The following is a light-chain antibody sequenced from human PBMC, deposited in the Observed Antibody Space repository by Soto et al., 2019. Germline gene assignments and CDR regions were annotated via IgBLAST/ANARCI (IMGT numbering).Light chain of an antibody. CDR2: DVS. V-gene: IGLV2-14*01. CDR1: SSDVGGYNY. J-gene: IGLJ2*01. CDR3: SSYTSSDTLV. Sequence: QSALTQPASVSGSXXQSITXXCTGTSSDVGGYNYVSWYQQHPGKAPKLMIYDVSNRPSGVSNRFSGSKSGNTASLTISGRQAEDEADYYCSSYTSSDTLVFGGGTKLTVL.